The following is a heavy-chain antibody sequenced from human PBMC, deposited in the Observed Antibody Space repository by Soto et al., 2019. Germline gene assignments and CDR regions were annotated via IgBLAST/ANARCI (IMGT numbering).Heavy chain of an antibody. CDR2: IIPIFGTA. CDR3: ASSTYYDFWSGYSVHYYYYYGMYV. J-gene: IGHJ6*02. Sequence: QVQLVQSGAEVKKPGSSVKVSCKASGGTFSSYAISWVRQAPGQGLAWMGGIIPIFGTANYAQKFQGRVTITADESTSTAYMELSSLRSEDTAVYYCASSTYYDFWSGYSVHYYYYYGMYVWGQGPTVTVSS. D-gene: IGHD3-3*01. CDR1: GGTFSSYA. V-gene: IGHV1-69*01.